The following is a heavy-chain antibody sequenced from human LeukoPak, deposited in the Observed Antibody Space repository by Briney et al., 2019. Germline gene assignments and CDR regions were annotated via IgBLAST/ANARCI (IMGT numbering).Heavy chain of an antibody. CDR3: AGWPGWPNDFWSGYSFDY. CDR1: GFTFSSYA. Sequence: PGGSLRLSCAASGFTFSSYAMHWVRQAPGKGLEWVAVISYDGSNKYYADSVKGRFTISRDNSKNTLYPQMNSLRAEDTAVYYCAGWPGWPNDFWSGYSFDYWGQGTLVTVSS. D-gene: IGHD3-3*01. CDR2: ISYDGSNK. V-gene: IGHV3-30*04. J-gene: IGHJ4*02.